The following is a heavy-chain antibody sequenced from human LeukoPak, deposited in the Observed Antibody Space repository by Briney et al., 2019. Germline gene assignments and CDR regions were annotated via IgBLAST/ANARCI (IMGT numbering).Heavy chain of an antibody. D-gene: IGHD3-16*01. CDR1: GYTFTSYD. J-gene: IGHJ4*02. CDR3: ARAAARDYVWGSIYYFDY. CDR2: MNPNSGNT. Sequence: ASVKVSCKASGYTFTSYDINWVRQATGQGLEWMGWMNPNSGNTGYAQKFHGRVTITRNTSISTAYMELSSLRSEDTAVYYCARAAARDYVWGSIYYFDYWGQGTLVTVSS. V-gene: IGHV1-8*03.